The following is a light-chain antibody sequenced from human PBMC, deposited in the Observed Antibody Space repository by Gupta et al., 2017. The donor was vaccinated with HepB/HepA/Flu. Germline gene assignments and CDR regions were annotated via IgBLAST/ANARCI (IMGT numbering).Light chain of an antibody. J-gene: IGKJ3*01. CDR1: QNIGNN. CDR3: HQYENCTFT. V-gene: IGKV3-15*01. CDR2: GAS. Sequence: EIVMTQSPVTLSVSPGEGATLSCRASQNIGNNVAWYQQKPGQAPRLLIHGASARATGISARFSGSGSGTEFTLTISSLQSEDFAVYYCHQYENCTFTFGHGTKVDIK.